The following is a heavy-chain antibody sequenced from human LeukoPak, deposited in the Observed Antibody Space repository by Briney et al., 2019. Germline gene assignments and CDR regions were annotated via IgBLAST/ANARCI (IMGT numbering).Heavy chain of an antibody. CDR1: GFTFSSYS. J-gene: IGHJ4*02. D-gene: IGHD3-10*01. V-gene: IGHV3-21*01. CDR3: ATRDGENYYGSGSYPSELDY. Sequence: GGSLRLFCAASGFTFSSYSMNWVRQAPGKGLEWVSSISSSSSYIYYADSVKGRFTISRDNAKNSLYLQMNSLRAEDTAVYYCATRDGENYYGSGSYPSELDYWGQGTLVTVSS. CDR2: ISSSSSYI.